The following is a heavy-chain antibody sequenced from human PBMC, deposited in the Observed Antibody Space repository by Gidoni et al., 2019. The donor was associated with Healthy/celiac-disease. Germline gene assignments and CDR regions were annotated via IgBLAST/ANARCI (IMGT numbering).Heavy chain of an antibody. CDR2: ISGSGGST. D-gene: IGHD2-2*01. CDR1: GFTFSSYA. J-gene: IGHJ1*01. CDR3: AKDRQYQLLGYFQH. V-gene: IGHV3-23*01. Sequence: EVQLLESGGGLVQPGGSLRLSCAASGFTFSSYAMSWVRQATGKGLEWVSAISGSGGSTYYADSVKGRFTISRDNPKNTLYLQMNSLRAEDTAVYYCAKDRQYQLLGYFQHWGQGTLVTVSS.